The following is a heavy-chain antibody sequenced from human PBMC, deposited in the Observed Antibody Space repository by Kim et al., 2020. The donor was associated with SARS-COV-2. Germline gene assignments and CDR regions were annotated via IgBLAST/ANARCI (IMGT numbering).Heavy chain of an antibody. V-gene: IGHV4-34*01. CDR3: ASPSSSWSTFDY. Sequence: PPRQSRVTLSVDPAKNQFSLKLSSVTAADTAVYYCASPSSSWSTFDYWGQGTLVTVSS. D-gene: IGHD6-13*01. J-gene: IGHJ4*02.